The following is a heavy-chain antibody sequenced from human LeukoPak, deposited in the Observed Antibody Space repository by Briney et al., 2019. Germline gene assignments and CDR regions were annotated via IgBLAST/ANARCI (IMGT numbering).Heavy chain of an antibody. D-gene: IGHD3-10*01. CDR2: INWNGGST. CDR1: GFTFDDYG. CDR3: ARDFLRGFGLDY. V-gene: IGHV3-20*04. J-gene: IGHJ4*02. Sequence: GGSLRLSCAASGFTFDDYGMSWVRQAPGKGLEWVSGINWNGGSTGYADSVKGRFTISRDNAKNSLYLQMNSLRAEDTAVYYCARDFLRGFGLDYWGQGTLVTVSS.